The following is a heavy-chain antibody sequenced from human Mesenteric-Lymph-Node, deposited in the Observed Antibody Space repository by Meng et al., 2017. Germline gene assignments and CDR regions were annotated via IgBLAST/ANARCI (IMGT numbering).Heavy chain of an antibody. CDR3: ARGEDYDILTGSFDI. CDR2: IYYSGST. D-gene: IGHD3-9*01. V-gene: IGHV4-31*03. J-gene: IGHJ3*02. Sequence: VQRHESGPGLGKPSQTPSLTGTVSGGSISSGGYYWSWIRQHPGKGLEWIGYIYYSGSTYYNPSLKSRVTISVDTSKNQFSLKLSSVTAADTAVYYCARGEDYDILTGSFDIWGQGTMVTVSS. CDR1: GGSISSGGYY.